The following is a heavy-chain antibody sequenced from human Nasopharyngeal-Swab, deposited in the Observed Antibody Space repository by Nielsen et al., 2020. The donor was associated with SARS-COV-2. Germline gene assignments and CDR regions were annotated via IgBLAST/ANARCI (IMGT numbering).Heavy chain of an antibody. J-gene: IGHJ4*02. Sequence: GESLKISCAASGFTFRTYWMHWVRQAPGKGLVWVSRINNDGSGTTYADSVKGRFTISRDNAKNTVYLQMNSLRAEDTAVYYYATGYSSSWYYFDYWGQGTLVTVSS. CDR2: INNDGSGT. V-gene: IGHV3-74*01. CDR3: ATGYSSSWYYFDY. CDR1: GFTFRTYW. D-gene: IGHD6-13*01.